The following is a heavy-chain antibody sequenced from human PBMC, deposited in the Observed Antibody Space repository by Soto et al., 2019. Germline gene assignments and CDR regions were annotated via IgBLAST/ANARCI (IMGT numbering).Heavy chain of an antibody. CDR1: GFTFSPYS. D-gene: IGHD3-3*01. CDR2: ISSGGDTI. V-gene: IGHV3-48*02. Sequence: PGGSLRLSCAVSGFTFSPYSMNWVRQAPGKGLEWISYISSGGDTIYYADSVRGRFTVSRDNTKNSLYLQMDSLRDEDTAVYYCARDRSTIYGVVSPIDYWGQGPLVTVSS. J-gene: IGHJ4*02. CDR3: ARDRSTIYGVVSPIDY.